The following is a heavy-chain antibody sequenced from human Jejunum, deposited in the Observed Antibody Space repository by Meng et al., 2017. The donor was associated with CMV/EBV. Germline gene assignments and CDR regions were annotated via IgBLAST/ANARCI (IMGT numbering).Heavy chain of an antibody. J-gene: IGHJ5*02. D-gene: IGHD3-16*01. Sequence: TVSGGSISSSAYYWGWIRQPPGKGLEWIGRMSYSGDSYYNPSLKSRVTISLDTSKNQFSLRLTSVTDADTAVYYCASYSVTWGWLDPWGQGMLVTVSS. CDR3: ASYSVTWGWLDP. CDR1: GGSISSSAYY. CDR2: MSYSGDS. V-gene: IGHV4-39*07.